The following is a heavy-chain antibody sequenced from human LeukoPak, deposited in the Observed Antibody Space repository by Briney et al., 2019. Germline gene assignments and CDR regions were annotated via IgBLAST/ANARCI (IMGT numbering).Heavy chain of an antibody. Sequence: PGGSLRLSCAASGFTFSSYGMHWVRQAPGKGLEWVAFIRYDGSNKYYADSVKGRFTISRDNSKNTLYLQMNSLRAEDTAVYYCAKTYGSGSRDYYYYMDVWGKGTTVTVSS. J-gene: IGHJ6*03. D-gene: IGHD3-10*01. V-gene: IGHV3-30*02. CDR1: GFTFSSYG. CDR2: IRYDGSNK. CDR3: AKTYGSGSRDYYYYMDV.